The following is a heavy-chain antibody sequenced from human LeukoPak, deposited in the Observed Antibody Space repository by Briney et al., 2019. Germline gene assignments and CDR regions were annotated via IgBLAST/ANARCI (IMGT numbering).Heavy chain of an antibody. V-gene: IGHV4-39*07. CDR1: GGSISSSSYY. CDR3: ARATGYSSSWYFHTAHTDHYFDY. CDR2: IYYSGST. Sequence: SETLSLTCTVSGGSISSSSYYWGWIRQPPGKGLEWIGSIYYSGSTYYNPSLKSRVTISVDTSKNQFSLKLSSVTAADTAVYYCARATGYSSSWYFHTAHTDHYFDYWGQGTLVTVSS. D-gene: IGHD6-13*01. J-gene: IGHJ4*02.